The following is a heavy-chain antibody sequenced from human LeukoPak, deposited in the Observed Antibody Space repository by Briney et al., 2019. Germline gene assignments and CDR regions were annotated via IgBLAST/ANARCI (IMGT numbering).Heavy chain of an antibody. D-gene: IGHD1-1*01. Sequence: GGSLRLSCAASGFTFSNYGMSWVRQAPGKGLEWVSSISGSGGTTYYADSVKGRFTISRDKSKNTLYLQMNSLRAEDTAVYYCTTRTSEGIYFDYWGQGTLVTVSS. CDR2: ISGSGGTT. CDR3: TTRTSEGIYFDY. J-gene: IGHJ4*02. CDR1: GFTFSNYG. V-gene: IGHV3-23*01.